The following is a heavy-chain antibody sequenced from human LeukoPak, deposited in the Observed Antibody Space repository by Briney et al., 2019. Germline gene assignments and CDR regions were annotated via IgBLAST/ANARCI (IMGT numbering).Heavy chain of an antibody. CDR2: ISGSGGST. V-gene: IGHV3-23*01. CDR3: ARPPPLAAAGTYYFDY. D-gene: IGHD6-13*01. Sequence: PGGSLRLSCAASGFTFSSYGMSWVRQAPGKGLEWVSAISGSGGSTYYADSVRGRFTISRDNSKNTLYLQMNSLRAEDTAVYYCARPPPLAAAGTYYFDYWGQGTLVTVSS. CDR1: GFTFSSYG. J-gene: IGHJ4*02.